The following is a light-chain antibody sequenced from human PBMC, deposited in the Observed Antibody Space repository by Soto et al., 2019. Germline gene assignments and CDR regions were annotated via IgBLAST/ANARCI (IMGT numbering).Light chain of an antibody. CDR3: QQYGTSPLT. Sequence: EIVLTQSPGTLSLSPGERATLSCRASQSLTNSFLAWYQQKPGQAPRLLSYGASSRATGIPNRFSGSGSGTDFTLTISRLEPEDFAVYYCQQYGTSPLTFGGGTKVEIK. J-gene: IGKJ4*01. V-gene: IGKV3-20*01. CDR1: QSLTNSF. CDR2: GAS.